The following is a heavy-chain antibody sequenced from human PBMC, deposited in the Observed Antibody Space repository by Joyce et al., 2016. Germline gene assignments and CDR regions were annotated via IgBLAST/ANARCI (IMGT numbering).Heavy chain of an antibody. CDR1: GFTFSRFA. CDR3: ARVQFSGSYQNDGLDI. CDR2: ISFDGTNK. D-gene: IGHD1-26*01. V-gene: IGHV3-30-3*01. Sequence: QVQLVESGGGVVQPGRSLRLSCAASGFTFSRFAMHWIRQAPGKGLDVLTFISFDGTNKYYTDSVKGRFTISRDNSKNTLFLQINSLRPDDTAVYYCARVQFSGSYQNDGLDIWGQGTMVTVS. J-gene: IGHJ3*02.